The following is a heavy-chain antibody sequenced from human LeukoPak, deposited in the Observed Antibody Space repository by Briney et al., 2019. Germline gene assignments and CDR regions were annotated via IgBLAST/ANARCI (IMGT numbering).Heavy chain of an antibody. Sequence: GGSLRLSCAASGFTFSSYDMSWVRQAPGKGLEWVSGISGSGSSTYYADSVKGRFTISRDNSKSTLYLQMNSLRAEDTAIYYCAKNGDRGAYCSGGSCYPYYYYNMDVWGKGTTVTISS. V-gene: IGHV3-23*01. CDR2: ISGSGSST. J-gene: IGHJ6*03. CDR1: GFTFSSYD. CDR3: AKNGDRGAYCSGGSCYPYYYYNMDV. D-gene: IGHD2-15*01.